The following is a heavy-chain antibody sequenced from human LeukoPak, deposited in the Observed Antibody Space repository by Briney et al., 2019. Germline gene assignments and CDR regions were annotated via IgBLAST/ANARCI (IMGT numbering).Heavy chain of an antibody. CDR1: GGSLSGYY. CDR3: ARAFTFTSGWYECYFDL. Sequence: SETLSLTCAVSGGSLSGYYWTWIRQPPGKGLEWIGDINHSGSTNYNPSLKSRVTISVDTSKKQFFLNLSSVTAADTAVYYCARAFTFTSGWYECYFDLWGRGTLVTVSS. CDR2: INHSGST. D-gene: IGHD6-19*01. J-gene: IGHJ2*01. V-gene: IGHV4-34*01.